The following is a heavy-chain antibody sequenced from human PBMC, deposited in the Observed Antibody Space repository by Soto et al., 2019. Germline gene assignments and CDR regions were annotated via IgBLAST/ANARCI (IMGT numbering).Heavy chain of an antibody. CDR3: AHRGGAAVGLYYFDY. Sequence: QITLKESGPTLVKPTQTLTLTCTFSGFSLSTTGVGVSWIRQPPGKALEWLALIYWHDDKRYSPSLKSRLTNTQDPTKNHVVLTMTNMDPVDTATYYCAHRGGAAVGLYYFDYWGQGALVTVSS. J-gene: IGHJ4*02. CDR2: IYWHDDK. V-gene: IGHV2-5*01. CDR1: GFSLSTTGVG. D-gene: IGHD6-13*01.